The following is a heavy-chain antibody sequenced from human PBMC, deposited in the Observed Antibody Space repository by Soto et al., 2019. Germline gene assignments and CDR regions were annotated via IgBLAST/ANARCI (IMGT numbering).Heavy chain of an antibody. J-gene: IGHJ4*02. Sequence: GGSLRLSCAASGFTFKNNAMSWVRQAPGRGLEYVSGIGGSGDTIKYADSVKGRFTISRDNSKNTLYLQMNSLRAEDTALYYCAKMTRGIMITRYIDYWGQGTRVTVSS. CDR1: GFTFKNNA. CDR2: IGGSGDTI. D-gene: IGHD3-16*01. CDR3: AKMTRGIMITRYIDY. V-gene: IGHV3-23*01.